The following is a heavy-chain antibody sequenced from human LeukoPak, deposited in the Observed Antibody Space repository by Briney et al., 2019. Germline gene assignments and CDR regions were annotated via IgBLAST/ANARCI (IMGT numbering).Heavy chain of an antibody. CDR3: AARRASAAAIDY. CDR1: GVSVSDSY. CDR2: IYNSLYT. V-gene: IGHV4-4*09. Sequence: SETLSLTCSVSGVSVSDSYCVWIRQPPGKGLEWIGYIYNSLYTGYSPSLRGRVTLSADKSKNHFSLNLDSVTAADTAVYYCAARRASAAAIDYWGQGTLVTVS. D-gene: IGHD2-15*01. J-gene: IGHJ4*02.